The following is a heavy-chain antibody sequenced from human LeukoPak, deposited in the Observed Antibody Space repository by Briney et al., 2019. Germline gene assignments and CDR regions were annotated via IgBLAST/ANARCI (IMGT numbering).Heavy chain of an antibody. CDR1: GFTFSSYW. Sequence: GGSLRLSCAASGFTFSSYWMSWVRQAPGKGLEWVANIKQDGSEKYYVDSVKGRFTISRDNAKNSLYLQMNSLRAEDTAVYYCAKRIVGTNSPFDYWGQGTLVTVSS. V-gene: IGHV3-7*01. CDR3: AKRIVGTNSPFDY. J-gene: IGHJ4*02. D-gene: IGHD1-26*01. CDR2: IKQDGSEK.